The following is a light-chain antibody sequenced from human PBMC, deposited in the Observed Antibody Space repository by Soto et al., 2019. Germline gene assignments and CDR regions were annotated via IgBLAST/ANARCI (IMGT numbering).Light chain of an antibody. V-gene: IGKV3-20*01. CDR1: QSVSSNY. Sequence: EGVLTQSPGTLSLSPGERATLSCRASQSVSSNYLAWYQQQPGRAPRHRIFGAFFRATGIPDRFSGSASGTDFTRTNSGLEPEDFAVSYCQQYDTAPLPFGGGTRVEI. J-gene: IGKJ4*01. CDR2: GAF. CDR3: QQYDTAPLP.